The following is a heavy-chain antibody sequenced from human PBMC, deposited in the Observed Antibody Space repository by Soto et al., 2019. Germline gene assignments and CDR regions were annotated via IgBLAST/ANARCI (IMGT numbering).Heavy chain of an antibody. J-gene: IGHJ4*02. V-gene: IGHV3-64*01. CDR2: ISSNGGST. D-gene: IGHD5-12*01. CDR3: ARRDGYNFDY. CDR1: GFTFSSYD. Sequence: EVPLVESGGGLVQPGGSLRLSCAASGFTFSSYDMHWVRQAPGKGLEYVSAISSNGGSTYYANSVKGRFTISRDNSKNTLYLQMGSLRAEDMAVYYCARRDGYNFDYWGQGTLVTVSS.